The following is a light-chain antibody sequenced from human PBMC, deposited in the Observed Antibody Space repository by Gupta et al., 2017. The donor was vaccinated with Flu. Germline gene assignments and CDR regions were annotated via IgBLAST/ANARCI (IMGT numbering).Light chain of an antibody. J-gene: IGKJ1*01. V-gene: IGKV1-39*01. CDR2: AAS. CDR3: LQSDSLPWT. Sequence: DIQMTQSPPSLSASVGDRVTITCRASETITSYLNWYQHKPGKAPRLLIYAASTVESGVPSRFGGSGSGTDFTLTINKLQPDDFAYYYCLQSDSLPWTFGQGTXVENK. CDR1: ETITSY.